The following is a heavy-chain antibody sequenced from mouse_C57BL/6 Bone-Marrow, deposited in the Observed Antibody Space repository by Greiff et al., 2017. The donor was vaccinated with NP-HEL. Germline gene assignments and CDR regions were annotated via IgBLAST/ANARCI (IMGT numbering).Heavy chain of an antibody. CDR1: GFNIKDDY. CDR2: IDPENGDT. CDR3: TPGVTTKAWFAY. J-gene: IGHJ3*01. D-gene: IGHD2-2*01. Sequence: EVKLQQSGAELVRPGASVKLSCTASGFNIKDDYMHWVKQRPEQGLEWIGWIDPENGDTEYASKFQGKATITADTSSNTAYLQLSSLTSEDTAVYYCTPGVTTKAWFAYWGQGTLVTVSA. V-gene: IGHV14-4*01.